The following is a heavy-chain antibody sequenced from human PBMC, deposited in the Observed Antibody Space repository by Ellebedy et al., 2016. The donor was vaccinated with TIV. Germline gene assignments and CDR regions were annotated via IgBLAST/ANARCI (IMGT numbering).Heavy chain of an antibody. J-gene: IGHJ3*02. CDR3: ASLRGYNYGINPSGAFDI. Sequence: GGSLRLSCAASGFTFSSYAMSWVRQAPGKGLECVANIKQDGSEKSYVDSVKGRFTISRDNAKNSLYLQMNSLRPEDTAVYYCASLRGYNYGINPSGAFDIWGLGTMVAVSS. CDR1: GFTFSSYA. CDR2: IKQDGSEK. D-gene: IGHD5-18*01. V-gene: IGHV3-7*01.